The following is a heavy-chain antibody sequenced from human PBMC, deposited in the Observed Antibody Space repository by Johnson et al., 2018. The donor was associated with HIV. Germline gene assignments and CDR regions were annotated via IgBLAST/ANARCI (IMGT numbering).Heavy chain of an antibody. V-gene: IGHV3-11*04. CDR3: ARDATPWGGAYVGYAFDL. Sequence: QEQLVESGGGLVKPGGSLRLSCAASGFTFGDYYMSWIRQAPGKGLEWVSYISSSGRTIYYVDSVKGRFTISRDHAKNSLHLQMNSLRAEDTAVYYCARDATPWGGAYVGYAFDLWGQGTMVAVSS. J-gene: IGHJ3*01. D-gene: IGHD4-17*01. CDR2: ISSSGRTI. CDR1: GFTFGDYY.